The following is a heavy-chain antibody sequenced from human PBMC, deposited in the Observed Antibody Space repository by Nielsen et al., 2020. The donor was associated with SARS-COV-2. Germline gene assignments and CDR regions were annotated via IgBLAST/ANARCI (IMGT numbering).Heavy chain of an antibody. CDR3: ATDGFSFGTFDY. D-gene: IGHD1-1*01. V-gene: IGHV4-34*11. CDR1: GGSFSDYY. J-gene: IGHJ4*02. Sequence: SETLSLTCAVYGGSFSDYYWSWIRQPPGKGLEWLAYIHYSGTANYNPSLKSRGLVSIDTSKNQFSLKLSSVTAADTAVYYCATDGFSFGTFDYWGQGALVTVSS. CDR2: IHYSGTA.